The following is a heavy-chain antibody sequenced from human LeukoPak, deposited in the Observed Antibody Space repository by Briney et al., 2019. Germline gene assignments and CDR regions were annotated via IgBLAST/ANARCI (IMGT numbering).Heavy chain of an antibody. CDR1: VYTFTNYG. Sequence: AAVTVSVMSSVYTFTNYGMGGVGQARGQGGEWMGWISGCNGNTNYAQKLQGRVTMTTDTSTSTAYMELRSLRSDDTAVYYCASAGAVAPYYYYMDGWGKGTTVTVSS. V-gene: IGHV1-18*01. CDR3: ASAGAVAPYYYYMDG. D-gene: IGHD6-19*01. J-gene: IGHJ6*03. CDR2: ISGCNGNT.